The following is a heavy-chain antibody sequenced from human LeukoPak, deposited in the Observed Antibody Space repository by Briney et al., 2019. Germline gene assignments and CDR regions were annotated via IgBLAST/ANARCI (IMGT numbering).Heavy chain of an antibody. D-gene: IGHD6-19*01. CDR1: GFTVSSNY. J-gene: IGHJ4*02. CDR2: IYSGGST. CDR3: AREIISGWYEGYFDY. V-gene: IGHV3-53*01. Sequence: GGSLRLSCGASGFTVSSNYMSWVRQAPGKGLEWVSVIYSGGSTFYADSVKGRFTISRDNSKNTLYHQMNSLRDDDTAVYYCAREIISGWYEGYFDYWGQGTLVTVSS.